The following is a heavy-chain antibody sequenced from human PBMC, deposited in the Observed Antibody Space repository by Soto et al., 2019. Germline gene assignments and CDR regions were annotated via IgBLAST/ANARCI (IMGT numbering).Heavy chain of an antibody. D-gene: IGHD6-13*01. V-gene: IGHV1-18*03. CDR1: GYSFTNYG. CDR3: ARDRGVAPPVAGNTHYYYYMDV. J-gene: IGHJ6*03. CDR2: ISGFNGNT. Sequence: QDQLVQSGAEVKKPGASVTVSCKASGYSFTNYGITWVRQAPGQGLEWMGWISGFNGNTHYAQKLQGRVTMTTDASTSTAYMELRSLRSDVMAVYYCARDRGVAPPVAGNTHYYYYMDVWGKGTTVTVSS.